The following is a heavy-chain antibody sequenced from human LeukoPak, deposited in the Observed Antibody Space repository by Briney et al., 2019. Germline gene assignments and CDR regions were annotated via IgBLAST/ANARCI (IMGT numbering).Heavy chain of an antibody. CDR3: ARNGYYYDSRVYTHFDY. Sequence: GGSLRLSCAASGFTFSSYAMHWVRQAPGKGLEWVAVISYDGSNKYYADSVKGRFTISRDNSKNTLYLQMNSLRAEDTAVYYCARNGYYYDSRVYTHFDYGAQGTRVTV. D-gene: IGHD3-22*01. V-gene: IGHV3-30*04. J-gene: IGHJ4*02. CDR2: ISYDGSNK. CDR1: GFTFSSYA.